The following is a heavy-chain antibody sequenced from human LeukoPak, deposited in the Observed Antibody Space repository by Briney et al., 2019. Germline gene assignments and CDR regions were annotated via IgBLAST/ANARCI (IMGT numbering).Heavy chain of an antibody. Sequence: EASVKVSCKASGYTFSSYGISWVRQAPGLGLEWMGWISAYDGNTNYAQKVQGRVTMTTDTSTSTAYLELRSLRSDDTAVYYCARDRTPLNGYYNDRSGYYYSHWGQGTLVTVSS. J-gene: IGHJ4*02. V-gene: IGHV1-18*01. CDR1: GYTFSSYG. CDR2: ISAYDGNT. CDR3: ARDRTPLNGYYNDRSGYYYSH. D-gene: IGHD3-22*01.